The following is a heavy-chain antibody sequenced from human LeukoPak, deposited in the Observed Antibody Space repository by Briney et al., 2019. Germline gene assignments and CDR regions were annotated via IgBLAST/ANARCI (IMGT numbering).Heavy chain of an antibody. V-gene: IGHV1-46*01. J-gene: IGHJ4*02. CDR2: INVSGGGA. CDR1: GYTFTKYY. Sequence: ASVKVSCKASGYTFTKYYIHWVRQAPGQGLEWLGVINVSGGGATYAQKFQGRITMTRDTSTDTAYVELSSLTFDDTAIYYCARGRGWGILDSWGQGHLVTVSS. D-gene: IGHD6-19*01. CDR3: ARGRGWGILDS.